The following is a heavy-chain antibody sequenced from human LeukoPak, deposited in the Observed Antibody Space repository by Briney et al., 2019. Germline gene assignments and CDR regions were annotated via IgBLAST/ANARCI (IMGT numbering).Heavy chain of an antibody. V-gene: IGHV1-8*01. CDR3: ASYSSGKYYYYYGMDV. CDR1: GYTLTSYD. Sequence: ASVKVSCKASGYTLTSYDINWVRQATGQGLEWMGWMNPNSGNTGYAQKFQGRVTMTRNTSISTAYMELSSLRSEGTAVYYCASYSSGKYYYYYGMDVWGQGTTVTVSS. J-gene: IGHJ6*02. D-gene: IGHD6-19*01. CDR2: MNPNSGNT.